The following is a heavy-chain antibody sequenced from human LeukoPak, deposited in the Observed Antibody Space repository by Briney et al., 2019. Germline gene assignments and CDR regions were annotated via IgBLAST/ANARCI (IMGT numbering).Heavy chain of an antibody. CDR1: GFTFRNAW. CDR3: SGLRGAFDI. V-gene: IGHV3-7*05. CDR2: IKQDGSEK. Sequence: GGSLRLSCAASGFTFRNAWMSWVRQAPGKGLEWVANIKQDGSEKYYVDSVKGRFTISRDNAKNSLYLQMNSLRAEDTAVYYCSGLRGAFDIWGRGTMVTVSS. D-gene: IGHD5/OR15-5a*01. J-gene: IGHJ3*02.